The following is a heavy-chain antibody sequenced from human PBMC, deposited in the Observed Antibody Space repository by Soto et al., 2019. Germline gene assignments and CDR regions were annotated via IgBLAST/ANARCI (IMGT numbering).Heavy chain of an antibody. CDR3: ARRVYGYSYAD. CDR1: GYSFTTYW. V-gene: IGHV5-51*03. D-gene: IGHD5-18*01. CDR2: IYPGDSDT. Sequence: EVQLVQSGAEVAKPVESLKISCKASGYSFTTYWVGWVRQMPGKGLEWMGIIYPGDSDTRYSPSFQGQVTSSADKSISTAYLQWSSLKASDTAIYYCARRVYGYSYADWGQGTLVTVSS. J-gene: IGHJ4*02.